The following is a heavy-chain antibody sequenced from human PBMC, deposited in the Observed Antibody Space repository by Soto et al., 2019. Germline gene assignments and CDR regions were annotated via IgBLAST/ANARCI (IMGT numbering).Heavy chain of an antibody. CDR1: GYTFTSYD. Sequence: ASVKVSCKASGYTFTSYDINWVRQATGQGLEWMGWMNPNSGNTGYAQKFQGRVTMTRNTSISTAYMELSSLRSEDTAVYYCARGPQGSGISVEIQLWLPYYYYYYMDVWGKGTTVTVSS. CDR3: ARGPQGSGISVEIQLWLPYYYYYYMDV. J-gene: IGHJ6*03. D-gene: IGHD5-18*01. CDR2: MNPNSGNT. V-gene: IGHV1-8*01.